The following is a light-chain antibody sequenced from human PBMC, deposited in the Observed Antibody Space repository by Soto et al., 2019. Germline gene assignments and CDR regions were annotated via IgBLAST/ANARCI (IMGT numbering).Light chain of an antibody. V-gene: IGKV3-20*01. CDR2: GAS. CDR1: ESVSTNY. J-gene: IGKJ4*01. Sequence: EIVLTQSPGTLSLSPGERATLSCRASESVSTNYLASYQQKPGQAPRLLISGASSRATGIPDRSSGSGSGADFTLIINRMEPEDFAVYYCQQYGSVPLTFGGGTKVEIK. CDR3: QQYGSVPLT.